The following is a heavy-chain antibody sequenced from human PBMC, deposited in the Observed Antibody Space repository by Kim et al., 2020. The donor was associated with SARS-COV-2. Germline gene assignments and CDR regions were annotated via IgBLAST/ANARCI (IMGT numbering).Heavy chain of an antibody. CDR3: AKDMMYSSGWFDF. CDR2: ISGSAGST. V-gene: IGHV3-23*01. D-gene: IGHD6-19*01. J-gene: IGHJ4*03. CDR1: GFTFSNYD. Sequence: GGSLRLSCTASGFTFSNYDMSWVRQAPGKGLEWVASISGSAGSTYYADFVKGRFTISRDNSKNTLYVQMNTLRAEDTAMYYCAKDMMYSSGWFDFWGQGT.